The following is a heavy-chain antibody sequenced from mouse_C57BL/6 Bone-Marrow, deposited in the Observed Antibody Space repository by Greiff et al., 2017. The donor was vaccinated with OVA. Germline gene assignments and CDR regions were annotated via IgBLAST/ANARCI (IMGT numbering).Heavy chain of an antibody. Sequence: EVMLVESGGDLVKPGGSLKLSCAASGFTFSSYGMSWVRQTPDKRLEWVATISSGGSYTYYPDSVKGRFTISRDNAKNTLYLRMSSLKSEDTAMYYCARPPDYWGQGTTLTVSS. V-gene: IGHV5-6*01. CDR1: GFTFSSYG. D-gene: IGHD6-1*01. J-gene: IGHJ2*01. CDR2: ISSGGSYT. CDR3: ARPPDY.